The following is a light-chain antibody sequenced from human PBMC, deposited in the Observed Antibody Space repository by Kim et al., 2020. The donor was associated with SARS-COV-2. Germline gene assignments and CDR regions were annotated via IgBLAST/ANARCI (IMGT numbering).Light chain of an antibody. CDR2: DAS. J-gene: IGKJ1*01. CDR3: QHHSNWLCT. CDR1: QSVSSY. V-gene: IGKV3-11*01. Sequence: EIVLTQSPATLSLSLGDRVTLSCRASQSVSSYLAWYQQKAGQAPRLLIYDASKRATGIPARFSGSGSGTDFTLTINSLEPEDFALYYCQHHSNWLCTFGQGTKVDIK.